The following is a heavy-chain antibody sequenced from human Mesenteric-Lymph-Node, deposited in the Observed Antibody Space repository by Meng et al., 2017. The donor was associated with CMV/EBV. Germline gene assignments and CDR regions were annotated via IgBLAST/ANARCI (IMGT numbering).Heavy chain of an antibody. J-gene: IGHJ6*02. V-gene: IGHV1-18*01. Sequence: ASVKVSCKASGYTFTSYDISWVRQAPGQGLEWMGWISAYNGNTNYAQKLQGRVTMTTDTSTSTAYMELRSLRSDDTAVYYCARDTYDFWSGYPTDGMDVWGQGTTVTVSS. CDR3: ARDTYDFWSGYPTDGMDV. D-gene: IGHD3-3*01. CDR1: GYTFTSYD. CDR2: ISAYNGNT.